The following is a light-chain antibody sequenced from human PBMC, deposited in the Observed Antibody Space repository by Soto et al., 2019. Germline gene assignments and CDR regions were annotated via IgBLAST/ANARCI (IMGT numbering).Light chain of an antibody. CDR2: EVS. Sequence: QSALTQPASVSGSPGQSITISCTGTSSDVGGYNYVSWYQQHPSEAPKLMIYEVSNRPSGVSNRFSGSKSGNTASLAISGLQAEDEADYYCSSYTSSTPYVFGTGTKVTVL. V-gene: IGLV2-14*01. CDR3: SSYTSSTPYV. J-gene: IGLJ1*01. CDR1: SSDVGGYNY.